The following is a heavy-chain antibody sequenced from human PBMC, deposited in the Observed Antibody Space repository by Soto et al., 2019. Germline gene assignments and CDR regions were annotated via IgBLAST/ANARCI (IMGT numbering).Heavy chain of an antibody. D-gene: IGHD3-10*01. CDR1: GFLFNSYG. J-gene: IGHJ4*02. CDR3: KRDSSQGMVFPDFDF. CDR2: ISSTSTYI. V-gene: IGHV3-21*01. Sequence: EVQLVESGGGLAKPGGSLRLSCAASGFLFNSYGMNWVRLSPGRGLEWISSISSTSTYIEYADSVKGRFIISRDNAENSLFLQMNRLRAEDTAVYYCKRDSSQGMVFPDFDFWGQGALVTVSS.